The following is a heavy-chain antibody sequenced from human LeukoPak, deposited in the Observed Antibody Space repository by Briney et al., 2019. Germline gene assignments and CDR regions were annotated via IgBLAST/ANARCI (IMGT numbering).Heavy chain of an antibody. CDR3: ARDVVTAISWFDP. Sequence: PGGSLRLSCAASGFTFSSYSMNWVRQAPGKGLAWVSSISSSSSYIYYADSVKGRFTISRDNAKNSLYLQMNSLRAEDTAVYYCARDVVTAISWFDPWGQGTLVTVSS. D-gene: IGHD2-21*02. J-gene: IGHJ5*02. V-gene: IGHV3-21*01. CDR1: GFTFSSYS. CDR2: ISSSSSYI.